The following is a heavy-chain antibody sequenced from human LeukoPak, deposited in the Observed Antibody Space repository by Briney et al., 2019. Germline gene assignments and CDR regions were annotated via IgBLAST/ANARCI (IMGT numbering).Heavy chain of an antibody. J-gene: IGHJ5*02. CDR1: GFTFSSYG. V-gene: IGHV3-33*01. D-gene: IGHD1-14*01. CDR3: ARDTTGWFDP. CDR2: ISYDGSNK. Sequence: ERSLRLSCAASGFTFSSYGMHWVRKAPGEGLEWVAVISYDGSNKYYADPVKGRFTISRDNSKNTLSLQMNSLRAEDSAVYYCARDTTGWFDPWGQGTLVTVAS.